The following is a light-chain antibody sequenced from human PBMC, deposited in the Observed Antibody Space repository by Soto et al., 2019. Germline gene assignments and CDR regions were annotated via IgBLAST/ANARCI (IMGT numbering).Light chain of an antibody. CDR2: DAS. V-gene: IGKV1-33*01. CDR1: QDISTY. CDR3: QQHDFLPIT. J-gene: IGKJ4*01. Sequence: DIQMTQSPSSLSASVGDRVTITCQASQDISTYLNWYQQKPGKAPKLLIYDASNLETGVPSRFSGSGSGTDFTFTIISLKPEDIATYYCQQHDFLPITFGGGTKVESK.